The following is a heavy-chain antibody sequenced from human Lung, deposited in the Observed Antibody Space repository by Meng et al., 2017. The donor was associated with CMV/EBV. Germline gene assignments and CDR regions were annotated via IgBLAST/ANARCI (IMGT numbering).Heavy chain of an antibody. V-gene: IGHV4-39*01. CDR2: VYYTGRV. CDR3: AKQGARSVETTMVPYGEFDY. Sequence: SETXSLTCIVSGGSISSGDYYWGWIRQSPGKALEWIGSVYYTGRVDYSPSLKNRVTISVDTSRNQFSLNLHSVTAADTALYYCAKQGARSVETTMVPYGEFDYXGQGXLVTVSS. CDR1: GGSISSGDYY. D-gene: IGHD5-18*01. J-gene: IGHJ4*02.